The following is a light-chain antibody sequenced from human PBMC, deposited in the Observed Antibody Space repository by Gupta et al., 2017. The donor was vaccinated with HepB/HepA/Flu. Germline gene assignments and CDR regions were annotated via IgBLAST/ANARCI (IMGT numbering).Light chain of an antibody. CDR3: QVWGSTTEHV. Sequence: SYVLTQPPSVSVAPGKTARITCGGTGLGSKSVHWYQQKSGQAPILVVYDDSHRPSGITERFSGTNAGDTATRTSSRVVAGDEADYYCQVWGSTTEHVFGTGTKVTVL. CDR2: DDS. CDR1: GLGSKS. V-gene: IGLV3-21*03. J-gene: IGLJ1*01.